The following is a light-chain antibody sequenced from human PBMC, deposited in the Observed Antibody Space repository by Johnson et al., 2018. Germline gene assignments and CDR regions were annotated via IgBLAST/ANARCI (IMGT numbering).Light chain of an antibody. J-gene: IGLJ1*01. V-gene: IGLV1-51*02. Sequence: QSVLTQPPSVSAAPGQKVTISCSGSSSNIGNNYVSWYQQLPGTAPKLLIYENNKRPSGIPDRFSGSKFGTSATLDITGLQTGDEADYYCGTWDSSLSAGNVFGTGTKVTVL. CDR1: SSNIGNNY. CDR2: ENN. CDR3: GTWDSSLSAGNV.